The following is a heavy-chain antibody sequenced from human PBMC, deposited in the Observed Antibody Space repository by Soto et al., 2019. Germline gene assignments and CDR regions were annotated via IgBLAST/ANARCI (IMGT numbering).Heavy chain of an antibody. Sequence: GASVKVSCKASGYTFTNYGITCVRQAPGQGLEWMGWISPRNGNTNYAQNFQGRVTMTTETSTNTAFMELRSLRSDDSAVYYCARRPSADWFDPWGQGTLVTVSS. CDR2: ISPRNGNT. V-gene: IGHV1-18*01. CDR1: GYTFTNYG. J-gene: IGHJ5*02. D-gene: IGHD6-19*01. CDR3: ARRPSADWFDP.